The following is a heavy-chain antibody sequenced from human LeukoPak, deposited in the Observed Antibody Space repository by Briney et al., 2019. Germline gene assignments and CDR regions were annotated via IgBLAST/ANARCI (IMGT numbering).Heavy chain of an antibody. D-gene: IGHD2-15*01. CDR2: IIPIFGTA. V-gene: IGHV1-69*13. CDR1: GYTFTGYY. Sequence: SVKVSCKASGYTFTGYYMHWVRQAPGQGLEWMGGIIPIFGTANYAQKFQGRVTITADESTSTAYMELSSLRSEDTAVYYCASQTPVRYCSGGSCYSYAFDIWGQGTMVTVSS. CDR3: ASQTPVRYCSGGSCYSYAFDI. J-gene: IGHJ3*02.